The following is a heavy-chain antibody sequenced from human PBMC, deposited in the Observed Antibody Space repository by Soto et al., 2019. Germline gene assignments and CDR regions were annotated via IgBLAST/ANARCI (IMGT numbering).Heavy chain of an antibody. CDR1: GFTFGDYT. J-gene: IGHJ4*02. CDR2: IVWDGGST. Sequence: EVQLVESGGDVVQPGGSLRLSCAASGFTFGDYTMHWVRQVPGKGLEWVSLIVWDGGSTYYADSVKGRFTISRDNSKNSLYLQMNSLRTEDTAFYYCAKDIAGSGWYSLDYWGQGTLVTVSS. D-gene: IGHD6-19*01. CDR3: AKDIAGSGWYSLDY. V-gene: IGHV3-43*01.